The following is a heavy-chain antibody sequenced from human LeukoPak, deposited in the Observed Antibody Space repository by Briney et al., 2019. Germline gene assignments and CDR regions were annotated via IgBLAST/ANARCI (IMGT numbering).Heavy chain of an antibody. D-gene: IGHD3-22*01. J-gene: IGHJ4*02. CDR1: GFTFSSYS. V-gene: IGHV3-21*01. CDR3: TTVFERSYYDSSGSY. Sequence: GGSLRLSCAASGFTFSSYSMNWVRQAPGKGLEWVSSISSSSSYIYYADSVKGRFTISRDNAKNSLYLQMNSLRAEDTAVYYCTTVFERSYYDSSGSYWGQGTLVTVSS. CDR2: ISSSSSYI.